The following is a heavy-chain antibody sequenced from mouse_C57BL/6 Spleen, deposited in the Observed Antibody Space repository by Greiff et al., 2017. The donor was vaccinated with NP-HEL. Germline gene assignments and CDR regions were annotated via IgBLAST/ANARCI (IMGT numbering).Heavy chain of an antibody. CDR3: ARATTAPDY. Sequence: VQLKESGGGLVKPGGSLKLSCAASGFTFSSYAMSWVRQTPEKRLEWVATISDGGSYTYYPDNVKGRFTISRDNAKNNLYLQMSHLKSEDTAMYYCARATTAPDYWGQGTTLTVSS. CDR2: ISDGGSYT. CDR1: GFTFSSYA. J-gene: IGHJ2*01. V-gene: IGHV5-4*01. D-gene: IGHD1-2*01.